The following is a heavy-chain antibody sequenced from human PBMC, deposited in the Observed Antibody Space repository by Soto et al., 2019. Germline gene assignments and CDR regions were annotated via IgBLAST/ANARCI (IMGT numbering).Heavy chain of an antibody. D-gene: IGHD3-16*01. CDR1: GTIFSSYT. Sequence: QVQLVQSGAEVKKPGSSVRVSCKASGTIFSSYTISWVRQAPGQGLEWMGRISPILGETNSAQKFQDRVTLTADKSTNTAYMVLNSLRLEDTAVYYCARGLGGRMDDWGQGTTVTVSS. V-gene: IGHV1-69*08. CDR2: ISPILGET. J-gene: IGHJ6*02. CDR3: ARGLGGRMDD.